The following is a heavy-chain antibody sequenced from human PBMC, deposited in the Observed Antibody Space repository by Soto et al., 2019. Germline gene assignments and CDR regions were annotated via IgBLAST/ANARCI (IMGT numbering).Heavy chain of an antibody. D-gene: IGHD6-25*01. V-gene: IGHV1-69*11. CDR3: ALVSSGDPWYFDY. CDR1: GGTFSSYA. J-gene: IGHJ4*02. Sequence: QVQLVQSGAEVKKPGSSVKVSCKASGGTFSSYAISWVRQAPGQGLEWMGGIIPILGTANYAQKCQGRVTITADDSTSTAHIDLSSLRSEHTAVYYCALVSSGDPWYFDYWGQGTLVTVSS. CDR2: IIPILGTA.